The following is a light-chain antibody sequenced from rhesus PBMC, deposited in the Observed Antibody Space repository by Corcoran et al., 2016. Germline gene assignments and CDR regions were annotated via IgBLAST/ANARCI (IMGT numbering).Light chain of an antibody. CDR3: CSYARTGTFI. Sequence: QAAPTQSPSVSGSHGQSVTFSCTGTSSAIGGDNRVSWYQQYPGKVPKLVIYEVSNRPSGVSDRFPGSKSGNTASLTISGLKAEDEADYYSCSYARTGTFIFVVGTRLTGL. V-gene: IGLV2-13*03. J-gene: IGLJ1*01. CDR1: SSAIGGDNR. CDR2: EVS.